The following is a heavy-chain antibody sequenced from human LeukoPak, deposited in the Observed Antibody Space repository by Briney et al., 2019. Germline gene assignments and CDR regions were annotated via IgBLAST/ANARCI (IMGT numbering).Heavy chain of an antibody. J-gene: IGHJ3*02. CDR2: ISSSSSYI. CDR3: ARAPTTYSSSWFDAFDI. D-gene: IGHD6-13*01. Sequence: GGSLGLSCAASGFTFSSYSMNWVRQAPGKGLEGVSSISSSSSYIYYADSVKGRFTISRDNAKNSLYLQMNSLRAEDTAVYYCARAPTTYSSSWFDAFDIWGQGTMVTVSS. V-gene: IGHV3-21*01. CDR1: GFTFSSYS.